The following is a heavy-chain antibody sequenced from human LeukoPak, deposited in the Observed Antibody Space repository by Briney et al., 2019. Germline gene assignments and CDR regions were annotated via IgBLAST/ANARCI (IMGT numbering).Heavy chain of an antibody. D-gene: IGHD3-10*01. CDR3: ARQLYVSGSYYAPMDV. CDR2: IYHSGGT. V-gene: IGHV4-4*02. Sequence: SETLSLTCAVSGGSISSSNWWSWVRQPPGKGLEWIGEIYHSGGTNYNPSLKSRVTISVDKSKNQFSLKLSSVTAADTAPYFCARQLYVSGSYYAPMDVWGKGTTVTISS. CDR1: GGSISSSNW. J-gene: IGHJ6*03.